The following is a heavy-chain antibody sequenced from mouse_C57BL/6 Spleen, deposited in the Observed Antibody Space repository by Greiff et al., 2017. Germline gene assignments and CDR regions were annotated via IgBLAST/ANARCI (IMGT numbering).Heavy chain of an antibody. CDR2: ISSGSSTI. D-gene: IGHD4-1*01. V-gene: IGHV5-17*01. Sequence: EVQRVESGGGLVKPGGSLKLSCAASGFTFSDYGMHWVRQAPEKGLEWVAYISSGSSTIYYADTVKGRFTISRDNAKNTLFLQMTSLRSEDTAMYYCARSWAYYAMDYWGQGTSVTVSS. J-gene: IGHJ4*01. CDR3: ARSWAYYAMDY. CDR1: GFTFSDYG.